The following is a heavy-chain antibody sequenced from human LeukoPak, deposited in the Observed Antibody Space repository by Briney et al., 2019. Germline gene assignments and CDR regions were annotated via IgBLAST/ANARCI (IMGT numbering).Heavy chain of an antibody. CDR2: INPNSGGT. CDR1: GYTFTGYY. D-gene: IGHD4-17*01. V-gene: IGHV1-2*02. CDR3: ARVDGDYPIYFDY. Sequence: ASVKVSCKASGYTFTGYYMHWVRQAPGQGLEWMGWINPNSGGTNYAQKFQGRVTMTRDTSISTAYMELSRLRSDDTAVYYCARVDGDYPIYFDYWGQGTLVTVSS. J-gene: IGHJ4*02.